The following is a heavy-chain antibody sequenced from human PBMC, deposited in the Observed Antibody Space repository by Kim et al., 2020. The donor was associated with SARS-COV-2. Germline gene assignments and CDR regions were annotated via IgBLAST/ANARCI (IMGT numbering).Heavy chain of an antibody. CDR2: T. J-gene: IGHJ4*02. V-gene: IGHV5-51*01. D-gene: IGHD5-12*01. CDR3: ARGLRGYYFDY. Sequence: TRYSPSFQGQVTISADKSISTAYLQWSSLKASDTAMYYCARGLRGYYFDYWGQGTLVTVSS.